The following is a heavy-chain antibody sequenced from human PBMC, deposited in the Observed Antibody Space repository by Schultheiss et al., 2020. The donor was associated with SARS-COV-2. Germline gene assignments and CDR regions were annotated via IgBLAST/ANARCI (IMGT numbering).Heavy chain of an antibody. V-gene: IGHV4-34*01. CDR1: GESFSGYF. CDR3: ARRRNDNGENWFDP. Sequence: SETLSLTCAVYGESFSGYFWSWIRQPPGKGLEWIGSIYYSGSTFYNPSLKSRVTISVDTSKNQFSLKLSSVTAADTAVYYCARRRNDNGENWFDPWGQGTLVTVSS. J-gene: IGHJ5*02. D-gene: IGHD1-1*01. CDR2: IYYSGST.